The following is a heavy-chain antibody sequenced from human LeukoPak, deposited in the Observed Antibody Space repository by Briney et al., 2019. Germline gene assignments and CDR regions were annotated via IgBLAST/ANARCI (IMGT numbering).Heavy chain of an antibody. Sequence: ASVKVSCKASGYTFTSYYMHWVRQAPGQGLEWMGIINPSGGSTSYAQKFQGRVTMTRDMSTSTVHMELSSLRSEDTAVYYCARDVGSGYYYGAFDIWGQGTMVTVSS. V-gene: IGHV1-46*01. CDR3: ARDVGSGYYYGAFDI. CDR2: INPSGGST. CDR1: GYTFTSYY. D-gene: IGHD3-22*01. J-gene: IGHJ3*02.